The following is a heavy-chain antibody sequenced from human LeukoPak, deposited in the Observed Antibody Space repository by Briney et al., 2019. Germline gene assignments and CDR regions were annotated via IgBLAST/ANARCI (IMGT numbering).Heavy chain of an antibody. CDR3: ANSPYVGDHGGPSA. D-gene: IGHD4-23*01. CDR2: ISGGGGNT. Sequence: GGSLRLSCAASGFTFSRFAMSWVRQAPGKGPEWVSGISGGGGNTYYADSVKGRFTISRDDSKNTLFLQMNSLRVEDTAVNYCANSPYVGDHGGPSAWGQGTLVTVSS. V-gene: IGHV3-23*01. CDR1: GFTFSRFA. J-gene: IGHJ5*02.